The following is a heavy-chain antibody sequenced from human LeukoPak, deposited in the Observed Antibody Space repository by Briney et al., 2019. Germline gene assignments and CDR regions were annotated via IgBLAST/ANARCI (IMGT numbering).Heavy chain of an antibody. D-gene: IGHD3-10*02. V-gene: IGHV3-48*03. CDR2: ISSSGSII. Sequence: GGSLRLSCAASGFTFSSYEMNWVRQAPGNGLEWVSYISSSGSIIYYADSVKGRFTISRDDDKNSLYLQMNSLRAEDTAVYYCAELGITMIGGVWGKGTTVTISS. CDR1: GFTFSSYE. J-gene: IGHJ6*04. CDR3: AELGITMIGGV.